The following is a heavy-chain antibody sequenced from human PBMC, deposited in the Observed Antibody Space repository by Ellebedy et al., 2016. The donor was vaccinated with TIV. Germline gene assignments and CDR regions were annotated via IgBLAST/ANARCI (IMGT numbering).Heavy chain of an antibody. D-gene: IGHD6-19*01. CDR3: ARVMDSSGWYSGY. Sequence: ASVKVSCXASGYTFTGYYMHWVRQAPGQGLEWMGWINPNSGGTNYAQKFQGRVTMTRDTSISTAYMELSRLRSDDTAVYYCARVMDSSGWYSGYWGQGTLVTVSS. V-gene: IGHV1-2*02. CDR2: INPNSGGT. J-gene: IGHJ4*02. CDR1: GYTFTGYY.